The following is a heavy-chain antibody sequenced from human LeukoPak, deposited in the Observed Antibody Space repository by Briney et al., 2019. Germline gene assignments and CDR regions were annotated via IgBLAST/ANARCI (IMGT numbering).Heavy chain of an antibody. V-gene: IGHV4-59*01. CDR1: GGSLSTYY. J-gene: IGHJ4*02. CDR3: ARYSYGSTGPFDY. CDR2: IYHSGST. Sequence: SETLSLTCTVSGGSLSTYYWSWIRQPPGKGLEWLGFIYHSGSTTYNPSLRSRVTISLDTSKNQISLNLSSVTAADTAVYFCARYSYGSTGPFDYWGQGTLVTVSS. D-gene: IGHD5-18*01.